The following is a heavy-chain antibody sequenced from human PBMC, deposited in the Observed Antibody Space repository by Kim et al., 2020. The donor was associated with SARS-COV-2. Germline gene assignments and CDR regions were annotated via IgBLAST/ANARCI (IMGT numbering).Heavy chain of an antibody. CDR1: GFKFSDNW. D-gene: IGHD2-8*02. V-gene: IGHV3-7*01. CDR3: ARFPTGAKDWYFDL. Sequence: GGSLRLSCAASGFKFSDNWMSWVRQAPGKGLEWVTSVRKDGSGEYFLDSMKGRATISRDNAKNLLHLQIDSLRPEDTAVYYCARFPTGAKDWYFDLWGRGTLVIVSS. J-gene: IGHJ2*01. CDR2: VRKDGSGE.